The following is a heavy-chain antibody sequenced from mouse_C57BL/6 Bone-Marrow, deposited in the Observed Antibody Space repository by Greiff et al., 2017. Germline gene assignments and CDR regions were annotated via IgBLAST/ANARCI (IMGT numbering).Heavy chain of an antibody. V-gene: IGHV10-3*01. D-gene: IGHD1-1*01. Sequence: EVQLVESGGGLVQPKGSLKLSCAASGFTFNTYAMHWVRQAPGKGLEWVARIRSKSSNYATYYADSVKDRFTISRDDSQSMLYLQMNNLKTADTAMYYCVRDRDYYGSSYAWFAYWGQGTLVTVSA. J-gene: IGHJ3*01. CDR3: VRDRDYYGSSYAWFAY. CDR1: GFTFNTYA. CDR2: IRSKSSNYAT.